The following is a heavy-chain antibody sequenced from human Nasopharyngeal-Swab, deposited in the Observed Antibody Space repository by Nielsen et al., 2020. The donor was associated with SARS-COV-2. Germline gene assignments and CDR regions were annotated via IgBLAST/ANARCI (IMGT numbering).Heavy chain of an antibody. V-gene: IGHV3-23*01. D-gene: IGHD4-17*01. CDR1: GFTFSSYA. J-gene: IGHJ4*02. CDR3: AKFHHYYGESDY. Sequence: GESLKISCAASGFTFSSYAMSWVRQAPGKGLEWVSAISGSGGSTYYADSVKGRFTISRDNSKNTLYLQMNSLRAEDTAVYYCAKFHHYYGESDYWGQGTLVTVSS. CDR2: ISGSGGST.